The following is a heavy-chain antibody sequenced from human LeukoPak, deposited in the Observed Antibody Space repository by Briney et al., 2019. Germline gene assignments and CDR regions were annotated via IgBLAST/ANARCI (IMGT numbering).Heavy chain of an antibody. Sequence: ASVKVSCKASGYTFTSYDINWVRQATGQGLEWMGWMNPNSGNTGYAQKFQGRVTITRNTSISTAYMELSSLRSEDTAVYYCARGFFSSSWTYDAFDIWGQGTMVTVSS. V-gene: IGHV1-8*03. CDR1: GYTFTSYD. D-gene: IGHD6-13*01. CDR2: MNPNSGNT. CDR3: ARGFFSSSWTYDAFDI. J-gene: IGHJ3*02.